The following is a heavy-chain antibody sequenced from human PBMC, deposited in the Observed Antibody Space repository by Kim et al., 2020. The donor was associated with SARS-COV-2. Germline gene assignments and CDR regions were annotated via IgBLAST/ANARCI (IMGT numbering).Heavy chain of an antibody. CDR2: ISSSSSYI. D-gene: IGHD3-16*02. J-gene: IGHJ6*02. V-gene: IGHV3-21*01. Sequence: GGSLRLSCAASGFTFSSYSMNWVRQAPGKGLEWVSSISSSSSYIYYADSVKGRFTISRDNAKNSLYLQMNSLRVEDTAVYYCARDVRLHLGELSLWGYYYYGMDVWGQGTTVTVSS. CDR1: GFTFSSYS. CDR3: ARDVRLHLGELSLWGYYYYGMDV.